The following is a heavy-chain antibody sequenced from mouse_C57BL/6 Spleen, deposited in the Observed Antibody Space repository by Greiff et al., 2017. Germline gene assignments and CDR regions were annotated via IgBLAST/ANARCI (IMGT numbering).Heavy chain of an antibody. D-gene: IGHD2-3*01. CDR3: ARDGY. J-gene: IGHJ2*01. CDR2: INPNNGGT. Sequence: DVHLQQSGPELVKPGASVKISCKASGYTFTDYYMNWVKQSHGKSLEWIGDINPNNGGTSYNQKFKGKATLTVDKSSSTAYMELRSLTSEDSAVYYCARDGYWGQGTTLTVSS. CDR1: GYTFTDYY. V-gene: IGHV1-26*01.